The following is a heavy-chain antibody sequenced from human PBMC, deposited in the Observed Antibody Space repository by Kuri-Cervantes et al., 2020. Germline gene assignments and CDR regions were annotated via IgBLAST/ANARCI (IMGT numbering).Heavy chain of an antibody. CDR1: GFTFSSYG. D-gene: IGHD6-13*01. Sequence: GESLKISCAASGFTFSSYGMHWVRQAPGKGLEWVAVISYDGSNKYYADSVKGRLTISRDNSKNTLYLQMNSLRAEDTAVYYCARTAAAGPTHYGMDVWGQGTTVTVSS. J-gene: IGHJ6*02. CDR2: ISYDGSNK. CDR3: ARTAAAGPTHYGMDV. V-gene: IGHV3-30*03.